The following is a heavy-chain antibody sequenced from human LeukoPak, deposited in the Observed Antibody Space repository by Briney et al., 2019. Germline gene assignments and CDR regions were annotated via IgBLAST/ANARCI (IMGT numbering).Heavy chain of an antibody. J-gene: IGHJ4*02. CDR2: IYNSGST. V-gene: IGHV4-38-2*02. CDR1: GYSISSGYY. CDR3: ARDMAVTTFDH. D-gene: IGHD4-11*01. Sequence: SETPSLTCAVSGYSISSGYYWGWIRQPPGKGLEWIGSIYNSGSTFYNPSLKSRVTMSVDTSKNQFSLKLSSVTAADTAVYYCARDMAVTTFDHWGQGTLVTVSS.